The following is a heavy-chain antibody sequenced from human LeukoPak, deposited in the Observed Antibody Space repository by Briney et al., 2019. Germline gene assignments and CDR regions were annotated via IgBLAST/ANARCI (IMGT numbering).Heavy chain of an antibody. CDR1: GFSFHIYV. CDR3: AKENTITYDY. V-gene: IGHV3-23*01. J-gene: IGHJ4*02. D-gene: IGHD3-9*01. Sequence: GGSVRLSCAASGFSFHIYVMSWVRQAPGKGLEWVSSMSDSGDHTNYADSVKGRFTISRDNSKNTLYLQMNSLRAEDTAVYYCAKENTITYDYWGQGTLVTVSS. CDR2: MSDSGDHT.